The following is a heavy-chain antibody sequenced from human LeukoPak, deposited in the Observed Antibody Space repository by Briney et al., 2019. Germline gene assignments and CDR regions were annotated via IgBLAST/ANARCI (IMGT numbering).Heavy chain of an antibody. V-gene: IGHV1-2*02. CDR2: INPNSGGT. J-gene: IGHJ4*02. Sequence: ASVKVSCKASGYTFTGYYMHWVRQAPGQGLEWMGWINPNSGGTNYAQKFQGRVTMTRDTSISTAYMELSRLRSDDTAVYYCARDKRLYSSGSYYFDYWGQGTLGTVSS. CDR1: GYTFTGYY. CDR3: ARDKRLYSSGSYYFDY. D-gene: IGHD6-19*01.